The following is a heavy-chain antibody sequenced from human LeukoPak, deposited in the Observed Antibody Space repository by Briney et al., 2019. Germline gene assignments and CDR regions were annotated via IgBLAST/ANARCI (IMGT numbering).Heavy chain of an antibody. CDR1: GGSISTYY. J-gene: IGHJ4*02. CDR3: ARGYSNYDY. CDR2: IYYSGGT. D-gene: IGHD4-11*01. V-gene: IGHV4-59*01. Sequence: SETLSLTCTVSGGSISTYYWSWIRQPPGKGLEWIGHIYYSGGTNYTPSLKSRVTISVDTSKNQFSLRLSSVTAADTAVYYCARGYSNYDYWGQGTLVTVSS.